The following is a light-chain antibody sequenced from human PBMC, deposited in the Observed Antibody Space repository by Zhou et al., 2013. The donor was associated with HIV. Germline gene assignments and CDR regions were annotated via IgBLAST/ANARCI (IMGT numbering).Light chain of an antibody. V-gene: IGKV1-8*01. J-gene: IGKJ1*01. CDR3: HQFDSFPWK. Sequence: AIRMTQSPSSFSASTGDRVTITCRASQGISSYLAWYQQKPGKAPKLLIYAASTLQSGVPSRFSGSGSGTDFTLTISCLQSEDFATYYCHQFDSFPWKFGQGTKVEIK. CDR1: QGISSY. CDR2: AAS.